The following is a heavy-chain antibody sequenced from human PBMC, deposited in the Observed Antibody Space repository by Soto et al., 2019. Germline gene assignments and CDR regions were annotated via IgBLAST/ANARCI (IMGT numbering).Heavy chain of an antibody. D-gene: IGHD5-12*01. Sequence: RDWCGAAGVTFRGYAMSWVRQDKGKGLEWVSAISGSGGSTYYADSVKGRFTISRDNSKNTLYLQMDSLRAEDTAVYYCAKDMKGSGYDSGFYYYMDVWGKGTTVTVS. J-gene: IGHJ6*03. V-gene: IGHV3-23*01. CDR1: GVTFRGYA. CDR3: AKDMKGSGYDSGFYYYMDV. CDR2: ISGSGGST.